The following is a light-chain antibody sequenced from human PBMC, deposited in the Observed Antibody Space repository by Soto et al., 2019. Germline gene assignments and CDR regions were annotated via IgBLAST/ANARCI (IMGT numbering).Light chain of an antibody. J-gene: IGKJ4*01. CDR1: QSVSSSY. CDR2: GAS. Sequence: IVLTQAPAILALSPGDRATLSCRASQSVSSSYLAWYQHKPGQAPRLLIHGASSRVTGIPDRFSGSGSGTDFTLTITRPEPEDFAVYYCQQYQSLNFGGGNKVEIK. V-gene: IGKV3-20*01. CDR3: QQYQSLN.